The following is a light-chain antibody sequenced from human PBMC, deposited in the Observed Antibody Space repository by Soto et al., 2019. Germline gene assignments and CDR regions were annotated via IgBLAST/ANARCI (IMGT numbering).Light chain of an antibody. Sequence: QAVVTQEPSLTVSPGGTVTLTCASSTGAVTRGYYPNWFQQKPGQAPRALISSTSNKHSWTPARLSGSLPGGKAALTLSGVQPEDEAEYYCLLYYGGAQGVFGGGTKVTVL. J-gene: IGLJ2*01. V-gene: IGLV7-43*01. CDR2: STS. CDR3: LLYYGGAQGV. CDR1: TGAVTRGYY.